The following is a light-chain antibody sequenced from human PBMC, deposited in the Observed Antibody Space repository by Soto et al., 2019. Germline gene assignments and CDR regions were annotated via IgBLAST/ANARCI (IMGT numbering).Light chain of an antibody. CDR1: QSVSSSF. CDR2: GSS. Sequence: EIVLTQSPGTLSLSPGERATLSCRASQSVSSSFFCWYQQKPGQAPRLLIYGSSSRATGIPDWCSGSWSGTDFTLTISRLEHDDVAVYCWQQYGWPPFTFGEGTKVEIK. J-gene: IGKJ4*01. CDR3: QQYGWPPFT. V-gene: IGKV3-20*01.